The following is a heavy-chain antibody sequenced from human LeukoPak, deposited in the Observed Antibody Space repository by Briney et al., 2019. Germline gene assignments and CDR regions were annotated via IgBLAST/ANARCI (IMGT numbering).Heavy chain of an antibody. Sequence: PGGSLRLSCAASGFTFSSYWMNWARQAPGKGLEWVAVIWYDGSNKYYADSVKGRFTISRDNSKNTLYLQMNSLRAEDTAVYYCASGYGMDVWGQGTTVTVSS. D-gene: IGHD3-10*01. CDR2: IWYDGSNK. CDR1: GFTFSSYW. V-gene: IGHV3-33*08. J-gene: IGHJ6*02. CDR3: ASGYGMDV.